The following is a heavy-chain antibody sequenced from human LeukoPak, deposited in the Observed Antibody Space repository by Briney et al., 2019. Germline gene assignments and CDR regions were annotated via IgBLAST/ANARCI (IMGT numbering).Heavy chain of an antibody. CDR1: GFTVSSNY. J-gene: IGHJ4*02. Sequence: GGSLRLSCVASGFTVSSNYMSWVRQAPGKGLEWVSTIFSGGSTFYADSVTGRFTISRDNSKNTVYLEMNSLRAEDTAVYYCARDLKTSGWYGDFDYWGQGTLVTVSS. D-gene: IGHD6-19*01. CDR3: ARDLKTSGWYGDFDY. CDR2: IFSGGST. V-gene: IGHV3-53*01.